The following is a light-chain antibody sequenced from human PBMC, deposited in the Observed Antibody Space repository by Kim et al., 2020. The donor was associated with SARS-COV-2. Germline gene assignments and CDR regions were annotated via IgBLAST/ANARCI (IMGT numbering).Light chain of an antibody. V-gene: IGKV1-5*03. CDR3: QQYNTYPRT. CDR1: QTISSW. Sequence: DIQMTQSPSTLSASVGDRVTITCRASQTISSWLAWYQQKPGKAPKLLIYKASSLESGVPSRFSGSGSGTDFTLTISSLQPDHFAAYYCQQYNTYPRTFGQGTKVHIK. CDR2: KAS. J-gene: IGKJ1*01.